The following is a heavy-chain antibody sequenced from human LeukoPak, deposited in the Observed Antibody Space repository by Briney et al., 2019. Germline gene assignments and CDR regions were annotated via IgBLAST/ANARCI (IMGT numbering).Heavy chain of an antibody. V-gene: IGHV1-18*01. D-gene: IGHD6-19*01. CDR1: GYTFTSYG. J-gene: IGHJ6*03. CDR2: ISAYNGNT. Sequence: ASVKVSCKASGYTFTSYGISWVRQAPGQGLEWMGWISAYNGNTNYAQKLQGRVTMTTDTSTSTAYMGLRSLRSDDTAVYYCARDQIAVADYYYYMDVWGKGTTVTVSS. CDR3: ARDQIAVADYYYYMDV.